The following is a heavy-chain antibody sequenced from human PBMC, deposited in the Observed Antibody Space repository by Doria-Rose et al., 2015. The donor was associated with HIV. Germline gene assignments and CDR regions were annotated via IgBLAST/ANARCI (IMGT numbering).Heavy chain of an antibody. J-gene: IGHJ5*02. V-gene: IGHV1-2*04. CDR2: INPNNGDT. CDR1: GYTFTDYY. Sequence: VQLVQSGAEVKKPGASVKVSCKASGYTFTDYYIHWVRQAPGQGLEWMGWINPNNGDTNYAQKFQGWVTVTRDTSITTVYMELSRLRSDDTAVYYCAREVGYYYDSSGYYPGRFDPWGQGTLVTVSS. D-gene: IGHD3-22*01. CDR3: AREVGYYYDSSGYYPGRFDP.